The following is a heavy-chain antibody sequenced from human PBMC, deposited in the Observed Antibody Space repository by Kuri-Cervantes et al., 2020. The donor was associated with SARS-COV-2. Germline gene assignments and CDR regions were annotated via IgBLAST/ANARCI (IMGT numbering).Heavy chain of an antibody. CDR2: INHSGST. Sequence: SEPLSLTCAVYGGSFSGYYWSWIRQPPGKGLEWIGEINHSGSTNYNPSLKSRVTISVDTSKNQFSLKLSSVTAADTAVYYCARGPHCSSTSCNRDYWGQGTLVTVSS. CDR3: ARGPHCSSTSCNRDY. CDR1: GGSFSGYY. J-gene: IGHJ4*02. D-gene: IGHD2-2*01. V-gene: IGHV4-34*01.